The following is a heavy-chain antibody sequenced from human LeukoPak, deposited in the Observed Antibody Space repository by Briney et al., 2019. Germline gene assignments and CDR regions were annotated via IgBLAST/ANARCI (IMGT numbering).Heavy chain of an antibody. J-gene: IGHJ4*02. V-gene: IGHV1-69*01. D-gene: IGHD2-21*02. CDR3: ARGRGEAYCGGDCYEPFDY. CDR1: GGTFSSYA. CDR2: IIPIFGTA. Sequence: GASVKVSCKASGGTFSSYAISWVRQAPGQGLEWMGGIIPIFGTANYAQKFQGRVTITADESTSTAYMELSSLRSEDTAVYYCARGRGEAYCGGDCYEPFDYWGQGTLVTVSS.